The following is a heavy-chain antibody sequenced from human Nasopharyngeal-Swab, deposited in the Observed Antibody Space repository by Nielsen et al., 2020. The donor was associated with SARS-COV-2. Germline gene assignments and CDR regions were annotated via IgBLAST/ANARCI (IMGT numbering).Heavy chain of an antibody. CDR3: ARGNWFDP. CDR2: IYPGDSDT. CDR1: GYSFTSYW. Sequence: QVSCKGSGYSFTSYWIVCVRQMPGKGLEWMGIIYPGDSDTRYSPSFQGQVTISADKSISTAYLQWSSLKASDTAMYYCARGNWFDPWGQGTLVTVSS. V-gene: IGHV5-51*01. J-gene: IGHJ5*02.